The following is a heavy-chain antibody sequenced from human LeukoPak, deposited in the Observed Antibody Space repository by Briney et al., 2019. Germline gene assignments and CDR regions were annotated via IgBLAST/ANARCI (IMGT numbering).Heavy chain of an antibody. CDR1: GGSISSYF. J-gene: IGHJ5*02. V-gene: IGHV4-59*01. D-gene: IGHD1-1*01. CDR3: ARDAAFSGGWFDP. CDR2: IFYSVST. Sequence: PSETLSLTCTVSGGSISSYFWNWIRQPPGKGLEWIGYIFYSVSTNYNPSLKSRVTISIDTSKNQFSLNLSSVTAADTAVYYCARDAAFSGGWFDPWGQGTLVTVSS.